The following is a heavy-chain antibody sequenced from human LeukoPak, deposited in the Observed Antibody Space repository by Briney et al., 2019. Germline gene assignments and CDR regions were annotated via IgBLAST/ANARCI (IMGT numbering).Heavy chain of an antibody. V-gene: IGHV3-64D*09. Sequence: GRSLRLSCVASGFTFSSYAMHWVRQAPGKGLEYVSAISTNGGSTYYADSVKGRFTVSRDNSKNTLSLQMNSLRAEDTAVCYCVKYVSGYWGQGTLVTVSS. CDR3: VKYVSGY. CDR1: GFTFSSYA. J-gene: IGHJ4*02. D-gene: IGHD3-10*01. CDR2: ISTNGGST.